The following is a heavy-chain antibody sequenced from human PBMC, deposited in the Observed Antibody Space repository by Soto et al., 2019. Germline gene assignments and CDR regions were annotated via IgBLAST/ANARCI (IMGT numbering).Heavy chain of an antibody. D-gene: IGHD2-8*01. CDR1: GFSLTTNNVG. CDR2: IYGDDDT. V-gene: IGHV2-5*02. Sequence: QITLEESGPTLVSPTQTLTLTCTFSGFSLTTNNVGVGWIRQPPGKALEWLGFIYGDDDTRYSTPLKTRLTLSRDTSKNQVPLTMTNVEPEDTARYSEALTNPLHCYCYIGFDVWSRGDTVTVS. J-gene: IGHJ6*02. CDR3: ALTNPLHCYCYIGFDV.